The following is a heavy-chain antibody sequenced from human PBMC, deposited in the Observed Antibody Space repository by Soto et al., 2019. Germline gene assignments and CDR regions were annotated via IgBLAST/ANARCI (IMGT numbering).Heavy chain of an antibody. CDR2: MYYSGST. Sequence: TSETLSLTCTVSGGSISIYYWSWIRQPPGKGLEWIGYMYYSGSTNYNPSLKSRVTISIDTSKNQFSLKLSSVTAADTAVYYCARHRPGSDSYYYMDVWGKGTTVTVSS. CDR3: ARHRPGSDSYYYMDV. CDR1: GGSISIYY. V-gene: IGHV4-59*08. J-gene: IGHJ6*03.